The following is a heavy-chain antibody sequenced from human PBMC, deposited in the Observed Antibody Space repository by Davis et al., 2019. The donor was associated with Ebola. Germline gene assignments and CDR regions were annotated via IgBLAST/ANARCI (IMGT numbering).Heavy chain of an antibody. CDR1: GFTFSTYS. D-gene: IGHD4-17*01. CDR2: ISSDSDYI. Sequence: GESLKISCAASGFTFSTYSMSWVRQAPGKGLEWVSSISSDSDYIYYADSAKGRFTISRDNAKNSLYLQMNSLRAEDTAVYYCAREDYGDYYFDYWGQGTLVTVSS. J-gene: IGHJ4*02. V-gene: IGHV3-21*01. CDR3: AREDYGDYYFDY.